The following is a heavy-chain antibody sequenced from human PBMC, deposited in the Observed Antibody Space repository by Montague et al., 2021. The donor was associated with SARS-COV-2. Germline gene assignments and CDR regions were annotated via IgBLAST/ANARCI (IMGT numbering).Heavy chain of an antibody. Sequence: SLGLSCAASGFTFSTYAMNWVRQAPGKGLEWVSGISSGGNKHHTDSVKGRFTISRDDSRNTLYLPMHSLRAEDTAMYYCAKNFPGQFYFDDWGQGTLVAVSS. CDR3: AKNFPGQFYFDD. J-gene: IGHJ4*02. V-gene: IGHV3-23*01. CDR2: ISSGGNK. CDR1: GFTFSTYA. D-gene: IGHD2/OR15-2a*01.